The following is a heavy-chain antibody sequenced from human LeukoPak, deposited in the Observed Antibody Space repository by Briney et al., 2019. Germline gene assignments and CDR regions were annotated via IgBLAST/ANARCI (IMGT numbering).Heavy chain of an antibody. Sequence: PGGSLRLSCAASGFTFSSYSMNWVRQAPGKGLEWVAVISYDGSNKYYADSVKGRFTISRDNSKNTLYLQMNSLRAEDTAVYYCARAGQLQLLWFGEWYAFDVWGQGTMVTVSS. CDR2: ISYDGSNK. CDR1: GFTFSSYS. V-gene: IGHV3-30*03. CDR3: ARAGQLQLLWFGEWYAFDV. D-gene: IGHD3-10*01. J-gene: IGHJ3*01.